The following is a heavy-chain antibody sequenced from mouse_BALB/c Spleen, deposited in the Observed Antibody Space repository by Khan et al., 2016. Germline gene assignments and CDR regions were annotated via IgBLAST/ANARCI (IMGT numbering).Heavy chain of an antibody. D-gene: IGHD2-4*01. CDR3: ARSPYDYDGGFAY. V-gene: IGHV14-3*02. CDR2: IDPANGNT. J-gene: IGHJ3*01. CDR1: GFNIKDTY. Sequence: VQLEKTWEEMEKPGASVKLSCTASGFNIKDTYMHWVKQRPEQGLEWIGRIDPANGNTKYDPKFQGKATITADTSSNTAYLQLSSLTSEDTAVYYCARSPYDYDGGFAYWGQGTLVTVSA.